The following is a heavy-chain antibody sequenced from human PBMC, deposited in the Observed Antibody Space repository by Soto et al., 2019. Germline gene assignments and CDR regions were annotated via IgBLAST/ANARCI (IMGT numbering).Heavy chain of an antibody. J-gene: IGHJ4*01. CDR3: ARGYYSSSWRVFDY. V-gene: IGHV1-2*02. CDR1: GYTFSGYF. CDR2: MNPNSGGT. Sequence: QVQLVQSGADVKKPGASVKVSCKTSGYTFSGYFMHWLRQAPGQGLEWMGWMNPNSGGTEYAQNFQGRVSMTWDTSISTAYMELRRLRSDDTAIYYCARGYYSSSWRVFDYWGHGTLVTVSS. D-gene: IGHD6-13*01.